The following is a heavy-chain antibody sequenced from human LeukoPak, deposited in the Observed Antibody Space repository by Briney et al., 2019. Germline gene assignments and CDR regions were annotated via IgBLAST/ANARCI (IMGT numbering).Heavy chain of an antibody. CDR3: ARTPPYYYDSTDAFDV. Sequence: PGGSLRLSCAASGFTFGSYSMNWVRQAPGKGLEWVSYISSSSSTIYYADSVKGRFTISRDNAKNSLYLQMNSLRAEDTAVYYCARTPPYYYDSTDAFDVWGQGTMVTVSS. D-gene: IGHD3-22*01. V-gene: IGHV3-48*01. CDR2: ISSSSSTI. CDR1: GFTFGSYS. J-gene: IGHJ3*01.